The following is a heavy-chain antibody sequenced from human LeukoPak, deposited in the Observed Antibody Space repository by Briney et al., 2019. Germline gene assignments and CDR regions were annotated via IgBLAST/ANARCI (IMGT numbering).Heavy chain of an antibody. D-gene: IGHD3-10*01. J-gene: IGHJ5*02. V-gene: IGHV1-69*13. CDR3: ARDSRGSRSSWFDP. Sequence: GASVKVSCKASGGTFSSYAISWGRQAPGQGLEWMGGIIPIFGTANYAQKFQGRVAITADESTSRAYMELSSLRSDDTAVYYRARDSRGSRSSWFDPWGQGTLVIVSS. CDR1: GGTFSSYA. CDR2: IIPIFGTA.